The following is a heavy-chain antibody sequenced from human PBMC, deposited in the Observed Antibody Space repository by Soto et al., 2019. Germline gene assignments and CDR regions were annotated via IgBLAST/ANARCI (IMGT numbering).Heavy chain of an antibody. CDR3: ARESRDSGDGLDV. CDR1: GGSIRTIY. J-gene: IGHJ6*02. V-gene: IGHV4-4*07. CDR2: IHTSGSS. D-gene: IGHD2-15*01. Sequence: QVQLQESGPGLVKPSETLSLRCSVSGGSIRTIYWTWVRQPAGKGPEWIGRIHTSGSSSYNPSLERRVSMSIDTPTNQFSLKLKSVTVADTAVYFCARESRDSGDGLDVWGQGTAVTVSS.